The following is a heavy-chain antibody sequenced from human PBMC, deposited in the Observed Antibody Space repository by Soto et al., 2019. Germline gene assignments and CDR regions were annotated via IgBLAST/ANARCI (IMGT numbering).Heavy chain of an antibody. Sequence: QVQLVQSGAEVKKPGASVKVSCKASGYTFTGYYMHWVRQAPGQGLEWMGWINPNSGGTNYAQKFQGRVTMTRDTSISTAYMELSRLRSDDTAVYYCARGDARLRGAVAGLIDIWGQGTMVTVSS. V-gene: IGHV1-2*02. CDR2: INPNSGGT. J-gene: IGHJ3*02. D-gene: IGHD6-19*01. CDR3: ARGDARLRGAVAGLIDI. CDR1: GYTFTGYY.